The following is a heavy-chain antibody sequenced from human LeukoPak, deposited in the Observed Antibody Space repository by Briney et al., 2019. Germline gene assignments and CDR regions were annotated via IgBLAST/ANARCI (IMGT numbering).Heavy chain of an antibody. CDR1: GGSISSGSYY. J-gene: IGHJ6*03. Sequence: SETLSLTCTVSGGSISSGSYYWSWIRQPAGKGLEWIGRIYTSGSTNHNPSLKSRVTISVDTSKNQFSLKLSSVTAADTALYYCARDSLPPSAMGYYYMDVWGKGTTVTVSS. V-gene: IGHV4-61*02. D-gene: IGHD2-2*01. CDR2: IYTSGST. CDR3: ARDSLPPSAMGYYYMDV.